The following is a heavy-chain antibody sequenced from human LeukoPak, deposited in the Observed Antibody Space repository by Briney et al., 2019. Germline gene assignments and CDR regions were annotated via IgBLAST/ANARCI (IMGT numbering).Heavy chain of an antibody. D-gene: IGHD4-23*01. CDR1: AYSFSTYD. CDR2: MNPDSGNT. J-gene: IGHJ3*02. CDR3: ARRLGLRWDLQAFDI. Sequence: GASVKVSCKASAYSFSTYDINWVRQATGQGLEWRGWMNPDSGNTGYAQKFQGRVTITRNTSISTAYMELSSLKSDDTAVYYCARRLGLRWDLQAFDIWGQGTMVTVSS. V-gene: IGHV1-8*03.